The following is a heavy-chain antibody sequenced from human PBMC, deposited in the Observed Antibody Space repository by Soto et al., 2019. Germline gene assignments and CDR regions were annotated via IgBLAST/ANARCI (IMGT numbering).Heavy chain of an antibody. V-gene: IGHV4-34*01. J-gene: IGHJ6*02. D-gene: IGHD3-16*01. CDR1: GGSFSGYY. Sequence: QVQLQQWGAGLLKPSETLSLTCAVYGGSFSGYYWSWIRQPPGKGLEWIGEINHSGSTNNNPSLKSRVTISVDTSKNQFSLKLSSVTAADTAVYYCARRFRGIGGMDVWGQGTTVTVSS. CDR3: ARRFRGIGGMDV. CDR2: INHSGST.